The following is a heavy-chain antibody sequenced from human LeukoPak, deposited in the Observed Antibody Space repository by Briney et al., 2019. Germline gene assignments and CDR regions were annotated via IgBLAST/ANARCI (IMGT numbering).Heavy chain of an antibody. Sequence: GWSLRLSCAASGFTFSSYAMHWVRQAPGKGLEWVAVISYDGSNKYYADSVKGRFTISRDNSKNTLYLQMNSLRAEDTAVYYCARPLNYDILTGYLDYWGQGTLVTVSS. J-gene: IGHJ4*02. D-gene: IGHD3-9*01. CDR3: ARPLNYDILTGYLDY. V-gene: IGHV3-30*04. CDR2: ISYDGSNK. CDR1: GFTFSSYA.